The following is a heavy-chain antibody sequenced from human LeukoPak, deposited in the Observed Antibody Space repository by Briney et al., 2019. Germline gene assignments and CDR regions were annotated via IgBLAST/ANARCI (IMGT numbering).Heavy chain of an antibody. J-gene: IGHJ3*02. Sequence: KPAETLSLTCTVSGDSMNIYYWSWIRDPRGKGLEGVGYTYYSGDTNYSPSIKSRVTISVDTSKTQLSLKLSSVTNADTGVYYSARDISLFSSGSTAAGFDTWGQGTMVTVSS. V-gene: IGHV4-59*13. CDR2: TYYSGDT. CDR1: GDSMNIYY. CDR3: ARDISLFSSGSTAAGFDT. D-gene: IGHD3-10*01.